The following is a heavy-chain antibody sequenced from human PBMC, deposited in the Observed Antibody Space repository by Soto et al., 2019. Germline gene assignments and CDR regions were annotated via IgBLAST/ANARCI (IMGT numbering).Heavy chain of an antibody. CDR1: GGSISSISYS. D-gene: IGHD2-15*01. V-gene: IGHV4-39*01. J-gene: IGHJ6*02. CDR2: LYSSRDT. CDR3: ARHPGYCSGGSCNGQYTLDV. Sequence: SETLSLTCSVSGGSISSISYSWGWIRQPPGKGLEWIGTLYSSRDTYYNPSLKSRVTISADTSQNQFSLDLTSVTATDTAVYFCARHPGYCSGGSCNGQYTLDVWGQGTTVTVSS.